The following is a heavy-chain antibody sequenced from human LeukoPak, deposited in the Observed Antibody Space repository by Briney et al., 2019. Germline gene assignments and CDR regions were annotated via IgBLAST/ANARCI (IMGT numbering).Heavy chain of an antibody. V-gene: IGHV3-48*01. CDR2: INRSGTTI. J-gene: IGHJ4*02. Sequence: SGGSLRLSCAASGFTFSNYNMNWVRQAPGEGREWVLYINRSGTTIYYADSLKGRFTISRDNAKNSLYLKMNSLRAENTAVYYCAIFASGFNYFDYGGQGTLVTVPA. D-gene: IGHD3-22*01. CDR3: AIFASGFNYFDY. CDR1: GFTFSNYN.